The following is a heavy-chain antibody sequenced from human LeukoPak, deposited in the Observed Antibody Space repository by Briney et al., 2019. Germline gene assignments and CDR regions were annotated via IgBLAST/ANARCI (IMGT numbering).Heavy chain of an antibody. J-gene: IGHJ4*02. CDR3: TRGYYDFWSGDDY. CDR1: GFTFSSYS. Sequence: GGSLRLSCAASGFTFSSYSMNWVRQAPGKGLEWVGFIRSKAYGGTTEYAASVKGRFTISRDDSKSIAYLQMNSLKTEDTAVYYCTRGYYDFWSGDDYWGQGTLVTVSS. D-gene: IGHD3-3*01. V-gene: IGHV3-49*04. CDR2: IRSKAYGGTT.